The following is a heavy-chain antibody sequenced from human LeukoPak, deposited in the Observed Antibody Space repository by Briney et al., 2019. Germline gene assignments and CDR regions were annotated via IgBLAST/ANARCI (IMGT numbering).Heavy chain of an antibody. CDR2: INHGGST. D-gene: IGHD3-9*01. V-gene: IGHV4-34*01. Sequence: SETLSLTCAVYGGSFSGYYWSWIRQPPGKGLEWIGEINHGGSTNYNPSLKSRLTISVDTSKNQFSLKLSSVTAADTAVYYCAREGVYYDILAAYYRPYYFDFWGQGTLVTVYS. J-gene: IGHJ4*02. CDR3: AREGVYYDILAAYYRPYYFDF. CDR1: GGSFSGYY.